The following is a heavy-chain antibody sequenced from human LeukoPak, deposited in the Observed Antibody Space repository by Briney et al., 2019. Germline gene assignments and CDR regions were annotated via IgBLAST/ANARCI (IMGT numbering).Heavy chain of an antibody. CDR3: ARERIVGATTRGSAFDI. CDR2: IYYSGST. V-gene: IGHV4-59*01. Sequence: SETLSLACTVSGGSISSYYWSRIRQPPGKGLEWIGYIYYSGSTNYNPSLKSRVTISVDTSKNQFSLKLSSVTAADTAVYYCARERIVGATTRGSAFDIWGQGTMVTVSS. CDR1: GGSISSYY. J-gene: IGHJ3*02. D-gene: IGHD1-26*01.